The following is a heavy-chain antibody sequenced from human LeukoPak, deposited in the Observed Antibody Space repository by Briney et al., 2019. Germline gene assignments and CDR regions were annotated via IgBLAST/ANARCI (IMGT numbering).Heavy chain of an antibody. J-gene: IGHJ4*02. V-gene: IGHV4-4*07. D-gene: IGHD1-26*01. CDR1: GGSISSYY. CDR2: IYTTGTT. Sequence: SETLSLTCDVSGGSISSYYWGWVRQPAGKGREWLGRIYTTGTTNFNPALRSRLTMSVDTSKNQFSLKLTSVTVADTAVYSCARQGYTASYYFLDFWSQGTLVTVSS. CDR3: ARQGYTASYYFLDF.